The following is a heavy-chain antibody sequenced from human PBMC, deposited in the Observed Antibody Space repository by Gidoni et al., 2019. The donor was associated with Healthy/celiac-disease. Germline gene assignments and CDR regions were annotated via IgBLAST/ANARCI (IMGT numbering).Heavy chain of an antibody. V-gene: IGHV3-48*02. CDR2: ISSSSSTI. J-gene: IGHJ6*02. CDR3: ARVKGGSYSSSYGMDV. D-gene: IGHD1-26*01. CDR1: GFTFSSYS. Sequence: EVQLVASGGGLVQPGGSLRLSCAASGFTFSSYSMNWVRQAPGKGLEWVSYISSSSSTIYYADSVKGRFTISRDNAKNSLYLQMNSLRDEDTAVYYCARVKGGSYSSSYGMDVWGQGTTVTVSS.